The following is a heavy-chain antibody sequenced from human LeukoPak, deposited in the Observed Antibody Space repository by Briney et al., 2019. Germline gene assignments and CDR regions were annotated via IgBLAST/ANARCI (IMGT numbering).Heavy chain of an antibody. CDR1: GFTFSDYG. V-gene: IGHV3-30*02. J-gene: IGHJ4*02. Sequence: GGSLRLSCAASGFTFSDYGMQWVRQAPGKGLQWVAFIHFDARDKYHADSVKGRFTISRDDSANTLFLLMNSLRIEDTATYYCARLRHSRDSSGFTADYWGQGALVTVSS. D-gene: IGHD6-19*01. CDR2: IHFDARDK. CDR3: ARLRHSRDSSGFTADY.